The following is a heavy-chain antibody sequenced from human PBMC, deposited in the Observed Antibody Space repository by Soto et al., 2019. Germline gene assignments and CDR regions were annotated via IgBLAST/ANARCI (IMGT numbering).Heavy chain of an antibody. D-gene: IGHD1-26*01. Sequence: QVQLQQWGAGLLKPSETLSLTCAVYGGSFSGYYWSWIRQPPGKGLEWIGEINHSGSTNYNPSLKSRVTRSVDTSKNQCSLKLSSVTAADTAVYYCARGRDSGSYYAPLDYWGQGTLVTVSS. CDR2: INHSGST. J-gene: IGHJ4*02. CDR3: ARGRDSGSYYAPLDY. CDR1: GGSFSGYY. V-gene: IGHV4-34*01.